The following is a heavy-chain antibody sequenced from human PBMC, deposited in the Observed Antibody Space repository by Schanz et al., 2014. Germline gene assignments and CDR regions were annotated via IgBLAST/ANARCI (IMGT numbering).Heavy chain of an antibody. D-gene: IGHD2-21*02. CDR1: GFTFSTST. CDR2: VSSRSDEI. J-gene: IGHJ2*01. CDR3: AKDLGVDCGDGCFNWYFDL. Sequence: EVQLVESGGGLVQPGGSLRLSCAASGFTFSTSTMHWVRQAPGKGLEWVAAVSSRSDEIKYADSVRGRFTISRDNSRSTMYLQMNSLRAEDTAVYFCAKDLGVDCGDGCFNWYFDLWGRGTLVTVSS. V-gene: IGHV3-23*04.